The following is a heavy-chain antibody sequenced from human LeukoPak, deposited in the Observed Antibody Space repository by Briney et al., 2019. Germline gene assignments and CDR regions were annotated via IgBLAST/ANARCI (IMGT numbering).Heavy chain of an antibody. D-gene: IGHD2-15*01. CDR3: ARDCSGGSCYGAFDI. J-gene: IGHJ3*02. CDR2: IYDSGST. V-gene: IGHV4-30-4*01. CDR1: GASIRSGDYY. Sequence: SQTLSLTCTVSGASIRSGDYYWSWIRQPPGKGLEWIGYIYDSGSTYYNPSLKSRITISVDTSENRFSLKLSSVTATDTVVYYCARDCSGGSCYGAFDIWGQGTMVTVSS.